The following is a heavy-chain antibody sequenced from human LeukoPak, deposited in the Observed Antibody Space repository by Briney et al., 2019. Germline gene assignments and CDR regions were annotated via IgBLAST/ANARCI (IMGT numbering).Heavy chain of an antibody. Sequence: GGSLRLSCAASGFTFSSYAMSWVRQAPGKGLEWVSAISGSGGSTYYADSVKGRSTISRDNAKNSLYLQMNSLRAEDTAVYYCARDNGGSSDYWGQGTLVTVSS. D-gene: IGHD1-26*01. V-gene: IGHV3-23*01. CDR2: ISGSGGST. J-gene: IGHJ4*02. CDR3: ARDNGGSSDY. CDR1: GFTFSSYA.